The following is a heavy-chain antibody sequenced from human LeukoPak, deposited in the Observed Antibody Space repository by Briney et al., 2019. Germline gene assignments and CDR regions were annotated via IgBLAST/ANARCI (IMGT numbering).Heavy chain of an antibody. J-gene: IGHJ4*02. CDR1: GGSISSYY. D-gene: IGHD3-16*01. CDR2: IYYSGGT. CDR3: ASRGLGAPRGEY. Sequence: SETLSLTCTVSGGSISSYYWSWIRQPPGKGLEWIGYIYYSGGTNYNPSLKSRVTISVDTSKNQFSLKLSSVTAADTAVYYCASRGLGAPRGEYWGQGTLVTVSS. V-gene: IGHV4-59*01.